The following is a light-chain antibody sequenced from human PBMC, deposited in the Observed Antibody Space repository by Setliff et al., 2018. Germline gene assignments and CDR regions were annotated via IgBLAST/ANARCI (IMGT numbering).Light chain of an antibody. CDR1: SSDVGGYNY. CDR3: CSYSSSSTLVV. CDR2: DVT. V-gene: IGLV2-14*01. Sequence: QSALTQPASVSGSPGQSITISCTGTSSDVGGYNYVSWYQQHPGKAPKLMIYDVTKWPSGVSNRFSGSKSGNTASLTISGLQAEDEADYYCCSYSSSSTLVVFGGGTKVTVL. J-gene: IGLJ2*01.